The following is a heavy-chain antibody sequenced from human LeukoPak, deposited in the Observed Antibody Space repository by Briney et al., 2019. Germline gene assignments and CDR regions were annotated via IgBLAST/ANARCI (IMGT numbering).Heavy chain of an antibody. D-gene: IGHD3-22*01. CDR3: ARAPPGYYDSSGSIDY. J-gene: IGHJ4*02. CDR1: GYTFTGYY. Sequence: ASVTVSCKASGYTFTGYYMHWVRQAPGQGLEWMGWINPNSGGTNYAQKFQGRVTMTRDTSISTAYMELSRLRSDDTAVYYCARAPPGYYDSSGSIDYWGQGTLVTVSS. V-gene: IGHV1-2*02. CDR2: INPNSGGT.